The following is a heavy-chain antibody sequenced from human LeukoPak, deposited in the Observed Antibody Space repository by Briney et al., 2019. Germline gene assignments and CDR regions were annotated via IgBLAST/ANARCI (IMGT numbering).Heavy chain of an antibody. D-gene: IGHD1-26*01. CDR3: ARDSVGATRYYYYYYMDV. CDR2: IIPIFGTA. CDR1: GYTFTGYY. J-gene: IGHJ6*03. V-gene: IGHV1-69*13. Sequence: ASVKVSCKASGYTFTGYYMHWVRQAPGQGLEWMGGIIPIFGTANYAQKFQGRVTITADESTSAAYMELSSLRSEDTAVYYCARDSVGATRYYYYYYMDVWGKGTTVTVSS.